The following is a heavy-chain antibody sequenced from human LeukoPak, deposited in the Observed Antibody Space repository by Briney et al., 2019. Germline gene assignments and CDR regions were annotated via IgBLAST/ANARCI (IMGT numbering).Heavy chain of an antibody. V-gene: IGHV3-30-3*01. Sequence: GGSLRLSCAASGFTFSSYAMHWVRQAPGKGLEWVAVISYDGSNKYYADSVKGRFTISRDNSKNTLYLQMNSLRGEDTAVYYCARVMRGSSWDLSFDYWGQGTLVTVSS. CDR2: ISYDGSNK. J-gene: IGHJ4*02. D-gene: IGHD6-13*01. CDR3: ARVMRGSSWDLSFDY. CDR1: GFTFSSYA.